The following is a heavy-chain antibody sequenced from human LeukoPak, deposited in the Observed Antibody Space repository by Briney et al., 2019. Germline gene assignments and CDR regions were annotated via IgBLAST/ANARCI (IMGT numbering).Heavy chain of an antibody. CDR3: QDLGTDYHFGAFHM. J-gene: IGHJ3*02. D-gene: IGHD2-8*02. V-gene: IGHV3-74*01. Sequence: GGSLRLSCAASGFTFSNYWMHWVRQAPGKGLVWVSRINGDGSGTGYADSVKGRFTISRDNAKNTLYLQMNYLRAEDTGIYYCQDLGTDYHFGAFHMWGQGTMVTVSS. CDR2: INGDGSGT. CDR1: GFTFSNYW.